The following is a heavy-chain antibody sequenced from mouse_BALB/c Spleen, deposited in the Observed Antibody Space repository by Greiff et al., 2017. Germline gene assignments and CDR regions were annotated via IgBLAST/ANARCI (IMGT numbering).Heavy chain of an antibody. CDR2: IDPSDSYT. D-gene: IGHD1-2*01. Sequence: QVQLQQPGAELVKPGTSVKLSCKASGYTFTSYWMHWVKQRPGQGLEWIGEIDPSDSYTNYNQKFKGKATLTVDKSSSTAYMQLSSLTSEDSAVYYCARGITTATVAYWGQGTLVTVSA. CDR3: ARGITTATVAY. V-gene: IGHV1-69*02. J-gene: IGHJ3*01. CDR1: GYTFTSYW.